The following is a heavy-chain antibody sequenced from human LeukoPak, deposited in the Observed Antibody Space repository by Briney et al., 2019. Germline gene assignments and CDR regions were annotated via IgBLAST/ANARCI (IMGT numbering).Heavy chain of an antibody. D-gene: IGHD6-13*01. Sequence: ASVKASCKASGYTFTSYGISWVRQAPGQGLEWMGWISAYNGNTNYAQKLQGRVTMTTDTSTSTAYMEVRSLRSDDTAVYYCARVTAAAYVPYYFDYWGQGTLVTVSA. CDR3: ARVTAAAYVPYYFDY. V-gene: IGHV1-18*01. J-gene: IGHJ4*02. CDR1: GYTFTSYG. CDR2: ISAYNGNT.